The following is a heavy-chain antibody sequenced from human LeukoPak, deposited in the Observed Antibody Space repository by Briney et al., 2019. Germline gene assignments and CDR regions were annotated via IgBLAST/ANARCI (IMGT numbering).Heavy chain of an antibody. CDR3: ARGRGDTSMVTCFDY. V-gene: IGHV1-46*01. J-gene: IGHJ4*02. CDR1: GYTFTSNY. CDR2: IYPRDGST. Sequence: GASVKVSCKASGYTFTSNYIHWVRQAPGQGLEWMGMIYPRDGSTSYAQKFQGRVTITADESTSTAYMELSSLRSEDTAVYYCARGRGDTSMVTCFDYWGQGTLVTVSS. D-gene: IGHD5-18*01.